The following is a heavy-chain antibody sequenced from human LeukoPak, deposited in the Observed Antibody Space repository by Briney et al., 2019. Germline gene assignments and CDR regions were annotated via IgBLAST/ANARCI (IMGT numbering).Heavy chain of an antibody. J-gene: IGHJ3*02. V-gene: IGHV1-2*06. CDR3: ARWGRYYDFWSGSFDI. Sequence: ASLKVSCKASGYTFTGYYMHWVRQAPGQGLEWMGRINPNSGGTNYAQKFQGRVTMTRDTSISTAYMELSSLRSDGTAVYYCARWGRYYDFWSGSFDIWGQGTMVTVSS. CDR1: GYTFTGYY. D-gene: IGHD3-3*01. CDR2: INPNSGGT.